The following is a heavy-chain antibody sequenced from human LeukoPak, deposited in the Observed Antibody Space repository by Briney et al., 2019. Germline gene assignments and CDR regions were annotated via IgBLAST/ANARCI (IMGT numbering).Heavy chain of an antibody. Sequence: GGSLRLSCAASGFTVSSNYMSWVRQAPGKGLEWVSVIYSGGSTHYADSVKGRFTISRDNSKNTLYLQMNSLRAEDTAVYFCAKLRDPNYYYYYMDVWGKGTTVTISS. V-gene: IGHV3-53*01. J-gene: IGHJ6*03. CDR1: GFTVSSNY. D-gene: IGHD2-21*01. CDR3: AKLRDPNYYYYYMDV. CDR2: IYSGGST.